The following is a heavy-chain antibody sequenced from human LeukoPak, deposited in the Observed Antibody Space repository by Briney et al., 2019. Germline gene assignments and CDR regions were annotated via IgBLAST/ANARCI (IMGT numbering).Heavy chain of an antibody. CDR2: IKQDGSEK. CDR1: GFTSSSYA. D-gene: IGHD3-22*01. J-gene: IGHJ4*02. V-gene: IGHV3-7*01. Sequence: GGSLRLSCAASGFTSSSYALNWVRQAPGKGLEWVANIKQDGSEKYYVDSVKGRFTISRDNAKNSLYLQMNSLRAEDTAVYYCARDKSVYYDTSGSRFDYWGQGILVTVSS. CDR3: ARDKSVYYDTSGSRFDY.